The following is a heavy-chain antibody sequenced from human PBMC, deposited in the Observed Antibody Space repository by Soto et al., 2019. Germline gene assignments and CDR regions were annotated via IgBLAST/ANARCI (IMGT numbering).Heavy chain of an antibody. CDR3: ARRDVLLWFGELSGYFDY. V-gene: IGHV4-39*01. D-gene: IGHD3-10*01. J-gene: IGHJ4*02. Sequence: SETLSLTCTVSGGSISSSSYYWGWIRQPPGKGLEWIGSIYYSGSTYYNPSLKSRVTISVDTSKNQFSLKLSSVTAADTAVYYCARRDVLLWFGELSGYFDYWGQGTLVTVSS. CDR1: GGSISSSSYY. CDR2: IYYSGST.